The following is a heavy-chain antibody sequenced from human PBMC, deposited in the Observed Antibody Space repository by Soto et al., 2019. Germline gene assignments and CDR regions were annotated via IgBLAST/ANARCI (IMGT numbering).Heavy chain of an antibody. Sequence: SETLSLTCTVSGGSVSSGSYYWSWIRQPPGKGLEWIGYIYYSGSTNYNPSLKSRVTISVDTSKNQFSLKLSSVTAADTAVYYCARGAPIVPAAPDYYFDYWGQGTLVTVSS. CDR3: ARGAPIVPAAPDYYFDY. CDR2: IYYSGST. CDR1: GGSVSSGSYY. J-gene: IGHJ4*02. V-gene: IGHV4-61*01. D-gene: IGHD2-2*01.